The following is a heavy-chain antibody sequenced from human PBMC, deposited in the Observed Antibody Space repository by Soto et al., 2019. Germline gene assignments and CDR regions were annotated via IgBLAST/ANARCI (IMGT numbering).Heavy chain of an antibody. J-gene: IGHJ6*03. CDR3: ARDVSRNPYDFWSTPYYYYYYMDV. V-gene: IGHV1-8*01. D-gene: IGHD3-3*01. Sequence: GASVKVSCKASGHTFTSYDINWVRQATGQGLEWMGWMNPNSGNTGYAQKFQGRVTMTRNTSISTAYMELSSLRSEDTAVYYCARDVSRNPYDFWSTPYYYYYYMDVWGKGTTVTVSS. CDR1: GHTFTSYD. CDR2: MNPNSGNT.